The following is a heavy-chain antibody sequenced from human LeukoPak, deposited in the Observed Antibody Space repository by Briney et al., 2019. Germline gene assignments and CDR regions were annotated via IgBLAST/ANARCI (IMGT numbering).Heavy chain of an antibody. V-gene: IGHV3-9*01. CDR3: AVPAMDV. Sequence: GRSLRLSCAGSAFAFDDYAMHWVRQPPGKGLEWVSGISSNSGNIDYADSVKGRFTISRDTAKNSLYLLMNSLRTEETALYYCAVPAMDVWGQGTTVTVSS. CDR1: AFAFDDYA. J-gene: IGHJ6*02. CDR2: ISSNSGNI.